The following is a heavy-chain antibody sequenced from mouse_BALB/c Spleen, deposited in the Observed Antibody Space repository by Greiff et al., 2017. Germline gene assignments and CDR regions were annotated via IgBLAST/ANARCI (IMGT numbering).Heavy chain of an antibody. CDR1: GFNIKDTY. D-gene: IGHD2-2*01. CDR2: IDPANGNT. J-gene: IGHJ3*01. V-gene: IGHV14-3*02. Sequence: VQLQQSGAELVKPGASVKLSCTASGFNIKDTYMHWVKQRPEQGLEWIGRIDPANGNTNYDPQFKGKATITADTSTNTAYLQLSSLTSEDTAVYCCADYGYDSRFADWGQGTLVTVSA. CDR3: ADYGYDSRFAD.